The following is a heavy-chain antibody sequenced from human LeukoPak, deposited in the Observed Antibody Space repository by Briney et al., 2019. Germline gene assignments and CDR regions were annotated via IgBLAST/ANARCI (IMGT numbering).Heavy chain of an antibody. CDR2: INPSGGST. V-gene: IGHV1-46*01. J-gene: IGHJ4*02. Sequence: ASVKVSCKASGYTFTSYYMHWVRQAPGQGLEWMGIINPSGGSTSYAQKFQGRVTMTRHMSTSTVYMELSSLISDDTAVYYCARVDGGTSGPDYWGQGTLVTVSS. CDR1: GYTFTSYY. D-gene: IGHD4-23*01. CDR3: ARVDGGTSGPDY.